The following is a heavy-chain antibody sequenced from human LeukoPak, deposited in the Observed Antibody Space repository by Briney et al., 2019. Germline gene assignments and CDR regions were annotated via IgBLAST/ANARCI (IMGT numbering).Heavy chain of an antibody. Sequence: SETLSLTCTVSGGSISSIDFYWGWIRQPPGKGLEWIGSIHYSGSTFYNPSLKSRVTILVDTSKNQISLKLSSVTAADTAVYYCARGGAWELPLDYWGQGTLVTVSS. V-gene: IGHV4-39*07. J-gene: IGHJ4*02. CDR1: GGSISSIDFY. CDR2: IHYSGST. D-gene: IGHD1-26*01. CDR3: ARGGAWELPLDY.